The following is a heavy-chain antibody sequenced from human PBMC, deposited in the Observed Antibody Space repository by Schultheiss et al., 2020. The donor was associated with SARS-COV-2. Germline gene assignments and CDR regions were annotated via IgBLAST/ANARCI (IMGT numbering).Heavy chain of an antibody. D-gene: IGHD2/OR15-2a*01. V-gene: IGHV4-31*11. CDR1: GGPFSGAY. CDR3: ARGHGTFRE. Sequence: SETLSLTCAVYGGPFSGAYWGWIRHHPGKGLEWIGYIYFTGNTYYNPALQSRVKMSVDTSKIQFSLDLSSVTAADTAVYYCARGHGTFREWGQGTLVTVSS. CDR2: IYFTGNT. J-gene: IGHJ4*02.